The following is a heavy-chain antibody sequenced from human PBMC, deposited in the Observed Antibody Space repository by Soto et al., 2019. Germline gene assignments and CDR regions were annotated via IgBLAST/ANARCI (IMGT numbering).Heavy chain of an antibody. D-gene: IGHD3-10*01. CDR2: ISWNSGSI. CDR3: AKAQRVIIASDAFDI. J-gene: IGHJ3*02. Sequence: GGSLRLSCAASGFTFDDYAMHWVRQAPGKGLEWVSGISWNSGSIGYADSVKGRFTISRDNAKNSLYLQMNSLRAEDTALYYSAKAQRVIIASDAFDIWGQGTMVNASS. V-gene: IGHV3-9*01. CDR1: GFTFDDYA.